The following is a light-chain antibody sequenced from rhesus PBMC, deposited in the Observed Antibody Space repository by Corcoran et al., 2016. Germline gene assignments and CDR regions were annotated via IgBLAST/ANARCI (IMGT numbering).Light chain of an antibody. CDR3: SAWDSSLRGHV. J-gene: IGLJ6*01. Sequence: QAGLTQPPSVSEGLRQTATLTCTGDSNNVGYQGSAWLQQHQGHPPKLLSYRNNNRPSGVSERFSASRSGNTASLTITGLQSEDEAAYYCSAWDSSLRGHVFGSGTKLTVL. CDR2: RNN. CDR1: SNNVGYQG. V-gene: IGLV10-114*01.